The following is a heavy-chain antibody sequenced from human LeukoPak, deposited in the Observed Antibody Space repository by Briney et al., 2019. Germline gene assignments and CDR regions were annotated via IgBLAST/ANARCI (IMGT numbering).Heavy chain of an antibody. V-gene: IGHV3-64*01. CDR2: ISSNGGST. Sequence: GGSLRLSCAASGFTFSSYAIHWVRLAPGKGLEYVSAISSNGGSTYYANSVKGRFTISRDNSKNTLYLQMGSLRAEDMAVYYCARGLIVVVPAAILDPWGQGTLVTVSS. D-gene: IGHD2-2*01. CDR1: GFTFSSYA. CDR3: ARGLIVVVPAAILDP. J-gene: IGHJ5*02.